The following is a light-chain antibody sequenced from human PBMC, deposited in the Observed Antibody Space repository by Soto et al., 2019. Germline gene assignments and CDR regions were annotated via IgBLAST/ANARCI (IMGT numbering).Light chain of an antibody. V-gene: IGKV3-15*01. CDR2: DAS. J-gene: IGKJ1*01. CDR3: QQYDNWPPEWT. Sequence: EIVVTQSPATLSVSPGERATLSCRASQSVRRNLAWYQQKPGQTPRLLIYDASSRATGVPARFSGSGSGTEFSLPISSLQSEDFAVYYCQQYDNWPPEWTFGQGTRVDLK. CDR1: QSVRRN.